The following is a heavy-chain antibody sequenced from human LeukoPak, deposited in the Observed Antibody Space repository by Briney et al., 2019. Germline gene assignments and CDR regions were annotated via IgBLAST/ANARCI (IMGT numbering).Heavy chain of an antibody. CDR1: GGTFSSYA. D-gene: IGHD3-22*01. CDR3: ASACYDSSGYYLEIDY. J-gene: IGHJ4*02. Sequence: ASVKVSCKASGGTFSSYAISWVRQAPGQGLEWMGGIIPIFGTANYAQKFQGRVTITADESTSTAYMELSSLRSEDTAVYYCASACYDSSGYYLEIDYRGQGTLVTVSS. CDR2: IIPIFGTA. V-gene: IGHV1-69*13.